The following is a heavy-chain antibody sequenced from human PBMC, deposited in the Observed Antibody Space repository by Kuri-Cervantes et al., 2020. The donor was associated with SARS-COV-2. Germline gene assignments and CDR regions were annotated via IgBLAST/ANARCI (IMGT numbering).Heavy chain of an antibody. Sequence: SVKVSCKASGGTFSSYAISWVRQAPGQGLEWMGGIIPIFGIANYAQKFQGRVTITADKSTSTAYMELSSPRSEDTAVYYCARDCGGDCPPDWWGQGTLVTVSS. CDR2: IIPIFGIA. J-gene: IGHJ4*02. CDR3: ARDCGGDCPPDW. D-gene: IGHD2-21*02. CDR1: GGTFSSYA. V-gene: IGHV1-69*10.